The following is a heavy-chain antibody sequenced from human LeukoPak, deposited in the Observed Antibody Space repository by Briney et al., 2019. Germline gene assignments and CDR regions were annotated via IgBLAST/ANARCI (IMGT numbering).Heavy chain of an antibody. J-gene: IGHJ4*02. CDR2: ISAYNGNT. V-gene: IGHV1-18*01. CDR3: ARGSYNYPQGDY. D-gene: IGHD5-24*01. Sequence: ASVKVSCKAPGYTFTSYGISWVRQAPGQGLEWMGWISAYNGNTNYAQKLQGRVTVTTDTSTSTAYMELRSLRSDDTAVYYCARGSYNYPQGDYWGQGTLVTVSS. CDR1: GYTFTSYG.